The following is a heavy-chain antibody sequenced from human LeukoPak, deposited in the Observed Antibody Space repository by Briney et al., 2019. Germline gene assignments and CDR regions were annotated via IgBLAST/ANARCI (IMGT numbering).Heavy chain of an antibody. CDR3: ARSYCSGGSCHVAGMDV. CDR1: GVSISSYY. CDR2: IYYSGST. D-gene: IGHD2-15*01. Sequence: KPSETLPLTCTVSGVSISSYYWSWIRQPPGKGLEWIGYIYYSGSTNYNPSLKSRVTISVDTSKNQFSLKLNSVTAADTAVYYCARSYCSGGSCHVAGMDVWGKGTTVTVSS. J-gene: IGHJ6*04. V-gene: IGHV4-59*01.